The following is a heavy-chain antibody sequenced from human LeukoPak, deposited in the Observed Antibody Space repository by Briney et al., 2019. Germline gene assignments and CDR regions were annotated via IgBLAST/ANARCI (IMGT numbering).Heavy chain of an antibody. Sequence: GALVKVSCKASGGTFSSYAISWVRQAPGQGLEWMGGIIPIFGTANYAQKFQGRVTITADESTSTAYMELSSLRSEDTAVYYCARGRGGAVAGMGDYWGQGTLVTVSS. D-gene: IGHD6-19*01. V-gene: IGHV1-69*13. CDR3: ARGRGGAVAGMGDY. CDR2: IIPIFGTA. J-gene: IGHJ4*02. CDR1: GGTFSSYA.